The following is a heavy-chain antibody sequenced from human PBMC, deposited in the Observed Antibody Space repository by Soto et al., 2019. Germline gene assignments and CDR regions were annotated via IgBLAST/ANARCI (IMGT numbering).Heavy chain of an antibody. V-gene: IGHV1-3*01. D-gene: IGHD6-13*01. CDR3: ARDDPYSSSWYNWFDP. J-gene: IGHJ5*02. Sequence: ASVKVACKASGYTFTSYAMHWVRQAPGQRLEWMGWINAGNGNTKYSQKFQGRVTITRDTSASTAYMELSSLRSEDTAVYYCARDDPYSSSWYNWFDPWGQGTLVTVSS. CDR1: GYTFTSYA. CDR2: INAGNGNT.